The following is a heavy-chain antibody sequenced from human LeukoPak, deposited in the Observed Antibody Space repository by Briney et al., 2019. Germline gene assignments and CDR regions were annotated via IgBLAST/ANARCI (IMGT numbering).Heavy chain of an antibody. CDR1: GFTFSSYG. CDR3: ARDDYVWGSYSPPGYYYGMDV. D-gene: IGHD3-16*01. Sequence: PGGSLRLSCAASGFTFSSYGMHWVRRAPGKGLEWVAVIWYDGSNKYYADSVKGRFTVSRDNSKNTLYLQMNSLRAEDTAVYYCARDDYVWGSYSPPGYYYGMDVWGQGTTVTVSS. J-gene: IGHJ6*02. CDR2: IWYDGSNK. V-gene: IGHV3-33*01.